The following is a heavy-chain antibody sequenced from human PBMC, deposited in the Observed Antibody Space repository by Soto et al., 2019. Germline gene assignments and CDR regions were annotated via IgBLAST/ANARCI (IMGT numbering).Heavy chain of an antibody. Sequence: ASVKVSCKASGFTLTESAVQWVRQARGQRLEWIGWIVVGSGITNYAQKFQERVTITWDLSTSTAYMELSSLRPEDTAVYYCAADSQQEGYGTLYNYFYGMDVWGQGTTVTVSS. D-gene: IGHD4-17*01. CDR1: GFTLTESA. J-gene: IGHJ6*02. V-gene: IGHV1-58*01. CDR2: IVVGSGIT. CDR3: AADSQQEGYGTLYNYFYGMDV.